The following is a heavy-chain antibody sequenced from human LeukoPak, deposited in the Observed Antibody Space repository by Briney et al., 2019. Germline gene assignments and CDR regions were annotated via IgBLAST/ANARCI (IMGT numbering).Heavy chain of an antibody. CDR2: IDRDGSRI. V-gene: IGHV3-74*01. J-gene: IGHJ4*02. CDR3: VRGNDYGGPHY. Sequence: GGSLRFSCAVSGFTFSSYWMHWVRQAPGKGLVWVSRIDRDGSRINYADSVKGRFTISRDNGKNTLFLQMNSLRAEDAAVYYCVRGNDYGGPHYWGQGTLVTVSS. D-gene: IGHD4-23*01. CDR1: GFTFSSYW.